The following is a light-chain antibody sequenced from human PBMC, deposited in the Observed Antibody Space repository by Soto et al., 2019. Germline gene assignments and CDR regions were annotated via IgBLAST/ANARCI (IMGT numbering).Light chain of an antibody. J-gene: IGLJ2*01. V-gene: IGLV4-69*01. CDR3: QTWGTGILV. CDR1: SGHSSYA. CDR2: LNSDGSH. Sequence: QPVLTQSPSASASLGASVKLTCTLSSGHSSYAIAWHQQQPEKGPRYLMKLNSDGSHSKGDGIPDRFSGSSSGAERYLTVFSIQSEDEDDYFCQTWGTGILVFGGGTKLTVL.